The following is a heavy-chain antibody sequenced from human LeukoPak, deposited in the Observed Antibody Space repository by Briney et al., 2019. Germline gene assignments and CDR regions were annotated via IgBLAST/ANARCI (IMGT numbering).Heavy chain of an antibody. D-gene: IGHD2-15*01. CDR2: IIPIFGTA. Sequence: SVKVSCKASGGTFSSYAISWVRQAPGQGLEWMGGIIPIFGTANYAQKFQGRVAITADESTSTAYMELSSLRSEDTAVYYCARSPGGYCSGGSCYYFDYWGQGTLVTVSS. V-gene: IGHV1-69*13. J-gene: IGHJ4*02. CDR3: ARSPGGYCSGGSCYYFDY. CDR1: GGTFSSYA.